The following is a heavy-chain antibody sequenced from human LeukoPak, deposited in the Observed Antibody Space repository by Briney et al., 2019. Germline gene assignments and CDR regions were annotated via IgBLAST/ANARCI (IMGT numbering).Heavy chain of an antibody. Sequence: GSLRLSCAASGFTFSSYSMNWVRQAPGKGLEWVSSISSSSSYIYYADSVKGRFTISRDNAKNSLYLQMNSLRAEDTAVYYCAREVLVVVPAAIQSKDYWGQGTLVTVSS. CDR1: GFTFSSYS. CDR2: ISSSSSYI. V-gene: IGHV3-21*01. D-gene: IGHD2-2*01. J-gene: IGHJ4*02. CDR3: AREVLVVVPAAIQSKDY.